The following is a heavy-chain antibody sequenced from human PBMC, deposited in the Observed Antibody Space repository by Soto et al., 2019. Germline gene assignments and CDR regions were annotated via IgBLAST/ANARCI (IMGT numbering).Heavy chain of an antibody. V-gene: IGHV4-59*02. J-gene: IGHJ6*02. Sequence: LSLTCSFSGDSVTSHYLTWIRQSPEKGLEWIGYMHYTGFSHYNPSLKSRLTISVDRSKNQFTLQLTSVTVADTAVYYCATWYGFWSGYYYYYYGMDVWGQGTTVTVSS. CDR3: ATWYGFWSGYYYYYYGMDV. CDR2: MHYTGFS. CDR1: GDSVTSHY. D-gene: IGHD3-3*01.